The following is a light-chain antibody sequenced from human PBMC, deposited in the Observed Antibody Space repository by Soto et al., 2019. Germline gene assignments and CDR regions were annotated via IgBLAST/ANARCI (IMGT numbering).Light chain of an antibody. CDR2: ATS. CDR3: QSYNTVPRT. Sequence: DIQMTQSPSSLSASVGDRVTITCRASQDITPFLAWYQQRPGEVPKLLIYATSTLQSRVPPRFSGTGAGTDFTLTISGLEPEDFATYYCQSYNTVPRTFGQGTKVDI. J-gene: IGKJ1*01. CDR1: QDITPF. V-gene: IGKV1-27*01.